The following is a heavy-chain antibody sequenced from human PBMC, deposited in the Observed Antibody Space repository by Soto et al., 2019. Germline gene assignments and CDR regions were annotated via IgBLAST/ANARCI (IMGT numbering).Heavy chain of an antibody. Sequence: SETLSLTCTVSGGSVSSGSYYWSWIRQPPGKGLEWIGYIYYSGSTNYNPSLKSRVTISVDTSKNQFSLKLSSVTAADTAVYYCARDQLEGNWFYPFGQGTLVTVSS. V-gene: IGHV4-61*01. D-gene: IGHD1-1*01. CDR1: GGSVSSGSYY. CDR3: ARDQLEGNWFYP. J-gene: IGHJ5*02. CDR2: IYYSGST.